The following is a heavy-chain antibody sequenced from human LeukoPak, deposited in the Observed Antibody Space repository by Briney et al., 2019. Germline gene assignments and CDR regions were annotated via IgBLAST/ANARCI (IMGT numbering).Heavy chain of an antibody. V-gene: IGHV3-30*18. D-gene: IGHD1-26*01. CDR1: GFTFSTYG. J-gene: IGHJ4*02. Sequence: PGGSLRLSCAASGFTFSTYGMHWFRQAPGKGLEWVTVISYDGLNSYYADCVKGRFTISRDNSKNTLFLQMNSLRPEDTAVYFCAKDRHPYSETYPSDSWGQGTLVTVSS. CDR2: ISYDGLNS. CDR3: AKDRHPYSETYPSDS.